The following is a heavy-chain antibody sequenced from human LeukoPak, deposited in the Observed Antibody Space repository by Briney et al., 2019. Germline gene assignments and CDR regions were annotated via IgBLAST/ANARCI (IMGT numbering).Heavy chain of an antibody. Sequence: ASVKVSCKASGYTFTGYYVHWVRQAPGQGLEWMGWINPNSGGTNYAQKFQGRVTMTGDTSISTAYMDLSRLRSDDAAVYYCARGSAVVGGGGPLFDYWGQGTLVTVSS. D-gene: IGHD4-23*01. CDR3: ARGSAVVGGGGPLFDY. J-gene: IGHJ4*02. CDR1: GYTFTGYY. V-gene: IGHV1-2*02. CDR2: INPNSGGT.